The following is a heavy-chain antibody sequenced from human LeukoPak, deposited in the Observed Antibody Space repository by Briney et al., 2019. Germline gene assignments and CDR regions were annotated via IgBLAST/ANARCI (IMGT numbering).Heavy chain of an antibody. V-gene: IGHV4-34*01. CDR2: INHSGST. CDR1: GGSFSGYY. D-gene: IGHD3-22*01. Sequence: PSETLSLTCAVYGGSFSGYYWSWLRQPPGKGLEWIGEINHSGSTNYNPSLKSRVTISVDTSKNQFSLKLSSVTAADTAVYYCARGDYYDSSGYPVYFQHWGQGTLVTVSS. CDR3: ARGDYYDSSGYPVYFQH. J-gene: IGHJ1*01.